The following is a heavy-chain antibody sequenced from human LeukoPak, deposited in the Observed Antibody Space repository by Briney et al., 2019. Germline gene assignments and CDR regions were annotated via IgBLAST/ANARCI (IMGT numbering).Heavy chain of an antibody. CDR1: GYIFTSFY. CDR3: ASGYSYGPFDY. Sequence: ASVKVSCKASGYIFTSFYMHWVRQAPGQGLEWMGIINPSGGSTSYAQKFQGRVTMTRDTSTSTVYMELSSLRSEDTAVYYCASGYSYGPFDYWGQGTLVTVSS. V-gene: IGHV1-46*01. D-gene: IGHD5-18*01. CDR2: INPSGGST. J-gene: IGHJ4*02.